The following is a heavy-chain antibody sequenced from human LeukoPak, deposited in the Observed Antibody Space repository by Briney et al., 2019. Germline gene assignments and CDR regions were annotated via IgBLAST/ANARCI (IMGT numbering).Heavy chain of an antibody. CDR1: GGYFSGYY. J-gene: IGHJ4*02. CDR2: TDHNGNT. V-gene: IGHV4-34*01. D-gene: IGHD4-17*01. Sequence: SETLSLTCAVYGGYFSGYYWTWVRQAPGKGLEWIGQTDHNGNTHYSPSFKSRVIISVDTSKSQVSLKLSSVTAADTAVYYCARVTPPETGYGDYIRYWGQGTPVTVSS. CDR3: ARVTPPETGYGDYIRY.